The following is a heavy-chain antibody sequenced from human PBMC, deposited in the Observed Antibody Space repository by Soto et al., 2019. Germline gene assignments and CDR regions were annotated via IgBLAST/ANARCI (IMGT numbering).Heavy chain of an antibody. CDR3: AKVYIAGPTGGFDP. D-gene: IGHD6-13*01. V-gene: IGHV3-23*01. CDR1: GFTFSSYA. CDR2: ISNNGGST. Sequence: EVQLLESGGGLVQPGESLRLSCAASGFTFSSYALTWVRQAPGKGLEWVSAISNNGGSTYYADSVKGRFTVSRDNSKNTRYLKRNTLRAEDTALYYCAKVYIAGPTGGFDPWGQGPRVPVSS. J-gene: IGHJ5*02.